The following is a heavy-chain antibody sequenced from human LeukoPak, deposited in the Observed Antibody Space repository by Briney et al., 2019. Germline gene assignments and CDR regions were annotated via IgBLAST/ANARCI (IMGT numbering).Heavy chain of an antibody. V-gene: IGHV3-53*01. D-gene: IGHD6-13*01. CDR2: IYSGGST. J-gene: IGHJ4*02. CDR3: ARIPSSRQLLHFDY. CDR1: GFTVSSNY. Sequence: DPGGSLRLSCAASGFTVSSNYMSWVRQAPGKGLEWVSVIYSGGSTYYADSVKGRFTISRDISKNMLYLQMNSLRAEDTAVYYCARIPSSRQLLHFDYWGQGTLVTVSS.